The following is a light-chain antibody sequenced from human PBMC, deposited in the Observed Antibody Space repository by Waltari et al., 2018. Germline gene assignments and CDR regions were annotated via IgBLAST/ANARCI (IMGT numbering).Light chain of an antibody. CDR2: ASS. CDR1: QGVSSY. Sequence: AIRMTQSPSSLSASTGDRVTITCRASQGVSSYLAWYQQKPGKAPNLLIYASSTFPSGVPSRFSGSGSGTDFSLIISCLQSEDFATYYCQQYYSYPWTFGQATKVEI. J-gene: IGKJ1*01. CDR3: QQYYSYPWT. V-gene: IGKV1-8*01.